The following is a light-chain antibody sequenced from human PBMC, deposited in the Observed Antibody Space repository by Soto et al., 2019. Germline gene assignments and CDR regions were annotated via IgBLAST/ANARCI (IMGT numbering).Light chain of an antibody. V-gene: IGLV2-14*01. CDR1: SSDVGGYNY. J-gene: IGLJ1*01. CDR2: DVS. Sequence: QPALTQPASVSGSPGQSITISCTGTSSDVGGYNYVSWYQQHPGKAPKFMIYDVSNRPSGVSNRFSGSKSGNTASLTISGLQAEDEADYYCSSYTTSNTRQIVIGTGTKATV. CDR3: SSYTTSNTRQIV.